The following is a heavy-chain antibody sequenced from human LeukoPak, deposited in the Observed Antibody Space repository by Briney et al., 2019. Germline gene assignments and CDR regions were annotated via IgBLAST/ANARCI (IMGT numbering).Heavy chain of an antibody. D-gene: IGHD6-13*01. V-gene: IGHV3-23*01. J-gene: IGHJ3*02. CDR2: ISGSGGST. CDR3: VKVEDSSSWYRAFDI. Sequence: GGSLRLSCAASGFTVSSNYMNWVRQAPGKGLEWVSGISGSGGSTYYADSVKGRFTISRDNSKNMVYLQMNSLRAEDTAVYYCVKVEDSSSWYRAFDIWGQGTMVTVSS. CDR1: GFTVSSNY.